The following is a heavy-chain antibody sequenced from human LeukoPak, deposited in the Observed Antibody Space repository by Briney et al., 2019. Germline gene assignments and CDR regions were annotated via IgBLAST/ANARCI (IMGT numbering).Heavy chain of an antibody. CDR2: IYYSGST. V-gene: IGHV4-39*07. Sequence: SETLSLTCTVSGGSISSSSYYWGWIRQPPGKGLEWIGSIYYSGSTYYNPSLKSRVTISVDTSKNQFSLKLSSVTAADTAVYYCARRNYLGYYYYYMDVWGKGTTVTVSS. J-gene: IGHJ6*03. CDR1: GGSISSSSYY. CDR3: ARRNYLGYYYYYMDV. D-gene: IGHD1-7*01.